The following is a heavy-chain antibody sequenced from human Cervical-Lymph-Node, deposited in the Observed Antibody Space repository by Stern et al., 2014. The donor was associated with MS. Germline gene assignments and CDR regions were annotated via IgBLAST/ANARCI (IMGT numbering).Heavy chain of an antibody. Sequence: QVQLMQSGAEVKKPGASVKVSCKASGYTFTGYYMHWVRQAPGQGLEWMGRINPNSGGTNYAQKFQGRVTMTRDTSISTAYMELSRLRSDDTAVYYCARSDRITMIVVVKRLDYWGQGTLVTVSS. CDR3: ARSDRITMIVVVKRLDY. D-gene: IGHD3-22*01. V-gene: IGHV1-2*06. CDR2: INPNSGGT. CDR1: GYTFTGYY. J-gene: IGHJ4*02.